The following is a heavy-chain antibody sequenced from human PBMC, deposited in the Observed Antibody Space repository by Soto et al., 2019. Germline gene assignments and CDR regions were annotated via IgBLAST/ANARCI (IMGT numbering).Heavy chain of an antibody. Sequence: SETLSLTCTVSGGSVSSGSYYWSWIRQPPGKGLEWIGYIYYSGRTNYNPSLKSRVTISVDTSKNQFSLKLSSVTAADTAVYSCASGEGWHYYYGMDVWGQGTTVTVSS. CDR3: ASGEGWHYYYGMDV. CDR1: GGSVSSGSYY. D-gene: IGHD3-10*01. CDR2: IYYSGRT. J-gene: IGHJ6*02. V-gene: IGHV4-61*01.